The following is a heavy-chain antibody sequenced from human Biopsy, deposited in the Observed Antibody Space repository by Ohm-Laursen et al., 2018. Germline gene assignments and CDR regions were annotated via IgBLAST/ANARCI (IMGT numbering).Heavy chain of an antibody. J-gene: IGHJ2*01. V-gene: IGHV1-2*02. CDR1: GYTFTAFS. Sequence: ASVKVSCKPSGYTFTAFSVHWLRQAPGQGLEWMGWINPKSGDTDYPQNFQGRISMTRDTSISTAYMDLSRLRSDDTAVYYCARGRRHCSGTCSRWYFDLWGRGTLVTVSS. CDR3: ARGRRHCSGTCSRWYFDL. CDR2: INPKSGDT. D-gene: IGHD2-2*01.